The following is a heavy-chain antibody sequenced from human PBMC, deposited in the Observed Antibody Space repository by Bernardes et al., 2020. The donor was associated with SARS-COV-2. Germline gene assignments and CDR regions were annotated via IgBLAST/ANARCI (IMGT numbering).Heavy chain of an antibody. CDR2: ITGYGRST. V-gene: IGHV3-23*01. Sequence: GGSLRLSCAASGFTFSSCAMTWVRQAPGKGLEWVSSITGYGRSTYYADSVRGRFTVSRANSRNMLYLQMDSLKVEDTAVYYCVRGSSSDMWSFDDWGQGTLVTVSP. CDR3: VRGSSSDMWSFDD. D-gene: IGHD6-6*01. CDR1: GFTFSSCA. J-gene: IGHJ4*02.